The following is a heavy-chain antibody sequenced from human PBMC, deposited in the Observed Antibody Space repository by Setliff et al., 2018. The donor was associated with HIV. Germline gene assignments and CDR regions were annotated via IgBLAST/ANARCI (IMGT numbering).Heavy chain of an antibody. CDR2: INHSGRT. CDR1: GGSFSDNY. V-gene: IGHV4-34*01. CDR3: ARLSSDWYYMDV. Sequence: PSETLSLTCAVYGGSFSDNYWSWIRQSPGKGLEWIGEINHSGRTKYSPSLRSRVTISVDTSKNQFSLKLSSVTAADTAVYYCARLSSDWYYMDVWGKGTTVTVSS. J-gene: IGHJ6*03. D-gene: IGHD3-9*01.